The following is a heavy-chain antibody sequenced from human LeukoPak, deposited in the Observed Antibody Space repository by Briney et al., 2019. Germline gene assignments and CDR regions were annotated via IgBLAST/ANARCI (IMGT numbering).Heavy chain of an antibody. J-gene: IGHJ4*02. Sequence: KPGGSLRLSCAASGFTFSSYSMNWVRQAPGKGLEWVSSISSSSSYIYYADSVKGRFTISRDNAKNSLYLQMNSLRAEDTAVYYCAREVFDSSGYYESAMVDYWGQGTLVTVSS. D-gene: IGHD3-22*01. V-gene: IGHV3-21*01. CDR2: ISSSSSYI. CDR3: AREVFDSSGYYESAMVDY. CDR1: GFTFSSYS.